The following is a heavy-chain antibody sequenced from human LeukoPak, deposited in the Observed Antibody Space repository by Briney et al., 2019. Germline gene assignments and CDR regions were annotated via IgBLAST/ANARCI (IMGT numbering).Heavy chain of an antibody. Sequence: PSETLSLTRTVPGGSISSSSYYWGWIRQPPGKGLEWIGSIYYSGSTYYNPSLKSRATISVDTSKNQFSLKLSSVTAADTAVYYCARRVGIAAAGTEDYWGQGTLVTVSS. CDR2: IYYSGST. CDR1: GGSISSSSYY. CDR3: ARRVGIAAAGTEDY. D-gene: IGHD6-13*01. J-gene: IGHJ4*02. V-gene: IGHV4-39*01.